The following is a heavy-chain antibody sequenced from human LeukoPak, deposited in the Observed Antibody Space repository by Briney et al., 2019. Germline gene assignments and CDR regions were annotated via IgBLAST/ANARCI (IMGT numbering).Heavy chain of an antibody. J-gene: IGHJ1*01. CDR3: ATYSILNAREFRY. Sequence: GGSLRLSCSGSGFTFSNSWKGWGRQAPGEGLEGGANVQHIGGETYYVDSVKGRFTISRDNAKNSVYLQMNSLGADDTAVYYCATYSILNAREFRYWGQGTLVTVTS. V-gene: IGHV3-7*01. CDR2: VQHIGGET. CDR1: GFTFSNSW. D-gene: IGHD4-11*01.